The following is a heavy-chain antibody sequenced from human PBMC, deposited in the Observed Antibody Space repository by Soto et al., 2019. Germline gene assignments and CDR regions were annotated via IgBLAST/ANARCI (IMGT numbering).Heavy chain of an antibody. CDR2: ITHNGDS. CDR1: GGSFGTSY. J-gene: IGHJ3*02. Sequence: QVHLQQWGAGLLKPSETLSLTCGVYGGSFGTSYWAWIRQSPEKGLEWIGEITHNGDSNYNPSLKMRVTISLDMSEHQFSLKLTPVAAADTAVYYCARVTRFPDAFDIWGQGTPVIVSS. CDR3: ARVTRFPDAFDI. V-gene: IGHV4-34*01.